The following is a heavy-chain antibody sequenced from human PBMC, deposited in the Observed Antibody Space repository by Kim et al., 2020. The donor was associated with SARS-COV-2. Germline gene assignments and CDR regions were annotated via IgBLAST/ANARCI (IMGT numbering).Heavy chain of an antibody. CDR3: AREKELQGGVDY. D-gene: IGHD1-7*01. V-gene: IGHV1-2*02. J-gene: IGHJ4*02. Sequence: NYAQKFQGRVTMTRDTSISTAYMELSRLRSDDTAVYYCAREKELQGGVDYWGQGTLVTVSS.